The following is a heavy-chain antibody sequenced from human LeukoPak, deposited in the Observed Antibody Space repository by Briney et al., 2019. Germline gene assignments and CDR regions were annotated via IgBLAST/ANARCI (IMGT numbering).Heavy chain of an antibody. Sequence: PGGSLRLSCAASGFTFSSYAMSWVRQAPGKGLEWVSAISGSGGSTYYADSVRGRFTISRDNSKNTLYLQMNSLRAEDTAVYYCAKGAYGDYLVGPDYWGQGTLVTVSS. V-gene: IGHV3-23*01. CDR3: AKGAYGDYLVGPDY. D-gene: IGHD4-17*01. J-gene: IGHJ4*02. CDR1: GFTFSSYA. CDR2: ISGSGGST.